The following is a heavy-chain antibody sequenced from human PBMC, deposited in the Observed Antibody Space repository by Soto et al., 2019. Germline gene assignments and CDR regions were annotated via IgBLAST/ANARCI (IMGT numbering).Heavy chain of an antibody. J-gene: IGHJ4*02. CDR3: ARDLGGNGVGFDY. D-gene: IGHD2-15*01. CDR1: GYTFTSYY. Sequence: QVQLVQSGAEVKKPGASVKVSCKASGYTFTSYYMHWLRQAPGQGLEWMGIINPSGGSTSYAQTFQGRVTMTRDTSTSTVYMELSSLRSEDTAMYYCARDLGGNGVGFDYWGQGTLVTVSS. V-gene: IGHV1-46*01. CDR2: INPSGGST.